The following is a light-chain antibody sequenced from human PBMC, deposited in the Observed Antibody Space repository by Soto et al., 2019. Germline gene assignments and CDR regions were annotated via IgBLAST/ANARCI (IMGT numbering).Light chain of an antibody. CDR3: QQYNSYRGT. V-gene: IGKV1-5*01. CDR2: DAS. CDR1: QSISSW. Sequence: DIQMTQSPSSLSASVGDRVTITCRDSQSISSWLAWYQQKQGKAPKIXIYDASSLESGVPSRFSGSGSGTEFTLTISSLQPDDFATYYCQQYNSYRGTFGQGTKVDIK. J-gene: IGKJ1*01.